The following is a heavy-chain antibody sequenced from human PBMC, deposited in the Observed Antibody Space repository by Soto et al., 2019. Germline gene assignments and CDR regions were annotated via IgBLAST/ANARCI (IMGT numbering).Heavy chain of an antibody. V-gene: IGHV3-30-3*01. D-gene: IGHD1-1*01. Sequence: GGSLRLSCAASGFTFSSYAMNWVRQAPGKGLEWVAVISYDGSNKYYADSVKGRFNISRDNSKNTLYLQMNSLRAEDTAVHYCARDNSGTFDYWGQGTLVTVS. CDR2: ISYDGSNK. CDR3: ARDNSGTFDY. J-gene: IGHJ4*02. CDR1: GFTFSSYA.